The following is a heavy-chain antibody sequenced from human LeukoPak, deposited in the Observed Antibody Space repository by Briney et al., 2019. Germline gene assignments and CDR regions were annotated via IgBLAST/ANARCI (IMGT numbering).Heavy chain of an antibody. CDR3: ARSLGYTSSWYLDY. V-gene: IGHV4-59*12. J-gene: IGHJ4*02. CDR2: IYYSGST. D-gene: IGHD6-13*01. CDR1: GGSTSSYY. Sequence: PSETLSLTCTVSGGSTSSYYWSWIRQPPGKGLEWIGYIYYSGSTNYNPSLKSRVTISVDTSKNQFSLKLISVTAADTAVYYCARSLGYTSSWYLDYWGQGTLVTVSS.